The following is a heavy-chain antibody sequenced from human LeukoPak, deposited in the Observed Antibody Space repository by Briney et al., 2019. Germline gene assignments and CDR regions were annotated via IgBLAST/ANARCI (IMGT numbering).Heavy chain of an antibody. V-gene: IGHV1-46*01. Sequence: GASVKVSCKASGYTFTSYYMHWVRQAPGQGLEWMGIINPSGGSASYAQKFQGRVTMTRDMSTSTVYMELSSLRSEDTAVYYCARSQSCSSTSCYPNDYWGQGTLVTVSS. CDR3: ARSQSCSSTSCYPNDY. D-gene: IGHD2-2*01. CDR1: GYTFTSYY. CDR2: INPSGGSA. J-gene: IGHJ4*02.